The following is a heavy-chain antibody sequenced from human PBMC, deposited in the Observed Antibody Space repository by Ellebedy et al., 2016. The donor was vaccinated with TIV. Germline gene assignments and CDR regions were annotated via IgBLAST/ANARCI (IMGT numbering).Heavy chain of an antibody. CDR3: AKNMRTVTTTIDY. CDR2: ISASGIST. CDR1: GFSFSNFA. V-gene: IGHV3-23*01. Sequence: GESLKISCGASGFSFSNFAMTWVRQAPGKGLEWVSSISASGISTDYADSVRGRVTISRDNSRNTLYLQMNSLRAEDTAIYYCAKNMRTVTTTIDYWGQGTLVTVSS. D-gene: IGHD4-17*01. J-gene: IGHJ4*02.